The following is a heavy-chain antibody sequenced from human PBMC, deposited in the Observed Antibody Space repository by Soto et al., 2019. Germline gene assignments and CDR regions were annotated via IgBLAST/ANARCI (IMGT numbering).Heavy chain of an antibody. CDR1: GYTLTELS. CDR2: FDPEDGET. CDR3: ATLLYCTNGVCSDFDY. J-gene: IGHJ4*02. Sequence: ASVKVSCKVSGYTLTELSMHWVRQAPGKGLEWMGGFDPEDGETIYAQKFQGRVTMTEDTSTDTAYMELSSLRSEDTAVYYCATLLYCTNGVCSDFDYWGQGTLVTVSS. D-gene: IGHD2-8*01. V-gene: IGHV1-24*01.